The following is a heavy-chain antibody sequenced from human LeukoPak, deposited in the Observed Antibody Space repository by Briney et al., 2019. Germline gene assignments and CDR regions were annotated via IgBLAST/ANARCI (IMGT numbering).Heavy chain of an antibody. CDR3: VARVEWGIYGSGRPYTFDI. J-gene: IGHJ3*02. V-gene: IGHV4-4*02. Sequence: PSGTLSLTCAVSGGSISSSNWRSWVRQPPGEGLEWIGETYDSGSTKYNPSLKSRVTISVDMSKNQLSLRLTSVTAADTAVYFCVARVEWGIYGSGRPYTFDIWGQGTMVTVSS. CDR1: GGSISSSNW. D-gene: IGHD3-10*01. CDR2: TYDSGST.